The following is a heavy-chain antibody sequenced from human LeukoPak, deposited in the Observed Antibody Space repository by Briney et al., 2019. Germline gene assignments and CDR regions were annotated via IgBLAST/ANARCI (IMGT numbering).Heavy chain of an antibody. V-gene: IGHV1-2*02. CDR1: GYTFTGYY. D-gene: IGHD6-13*01. Sequence: ASVKVSCKASGYTFTGYYMHWVRQAPGQGLEWMGWINPNSGGTNYAQKFQGRVTTTRDTSISTAYMELSRLRSDDTAVYYCARDFSYIAAAANWFDPWGQGTLVTVSS. CDR2: INPNSGGT. J-gene: IGHJ5*02. CDR3: ARDFSYIAAAANWFDP.